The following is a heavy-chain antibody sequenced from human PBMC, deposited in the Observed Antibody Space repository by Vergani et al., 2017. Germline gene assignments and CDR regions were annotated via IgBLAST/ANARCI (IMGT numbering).Heavy chain of an antibody. J-gene: IGHJ6*02. CDR2: IYTSGST. D-gene: IGHD3-10*01. V-gene: IGHV4-61*02. Sequence: QVQLQESGPGLVKPSQTLSLPCTVSGGSISSGSYYWSWIRQPAGKGLEWIGRIYTSGSTNYNPSLKSRVTISVDTSKNQFSLKLSSVTAADTAVYYCARERVTMVRGVIIGYYGMDVWGQGTTVTVSS. CDR1: GGSISSGSYY. CDR3: ARERVTMVRGVIIGYYGMDV.